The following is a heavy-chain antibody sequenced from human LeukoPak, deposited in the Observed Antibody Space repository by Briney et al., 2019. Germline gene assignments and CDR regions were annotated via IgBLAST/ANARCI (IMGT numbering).Heavy chain of an antibody. CDR2: IRYDGKTE. V-gene: IGHV3-30*02. CDR3: VRDGMVTEPINY. J-gene: IGHJ4*02. Sequence: GGSLRLSCVVSEFTFSNYGMHWVRQAPGKGLEWVAFIRYDGKTEHYADSVKGRLTVSRDTSKNTLYLQMNSLRVEDTAVYYCVRDGMVTEPINYWGQGTLVTVSS. D-gene: IGHD2-21*02. CDR1: EFTFSNYG.